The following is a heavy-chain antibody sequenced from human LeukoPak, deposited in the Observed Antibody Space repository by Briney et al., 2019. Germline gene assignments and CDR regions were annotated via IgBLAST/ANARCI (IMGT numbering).Heavy chain of an antibody. CDR3: ARGGVVFYDSSGYPLDY. CDR2: INPNSGGT. D-gene: IGHD3-22*01. Sequence: ASVKVSCKASGYTFTGYYMHWVRQAPGQGLEWMGWINPNSGGTNYAQKFQGRVTMTRDTSITTAYMELSRLRSDDTAVYYCARGGVVFYDSSGYPLDYWGQGTLVTVSS. J-gene: IGHJ4*02. CDR1: GYTFTGYY. V-gene: IGHV1-2*02.